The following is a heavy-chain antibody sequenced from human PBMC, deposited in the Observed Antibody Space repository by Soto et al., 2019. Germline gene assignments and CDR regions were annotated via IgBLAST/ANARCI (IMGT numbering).Heavy chain of an antibody. CDR2: IYYSGRA. D-gene: IGHD2-15*01. CDR3: ARDLRGCSSGSCYELFQD. Sequence: SETLSLTCTVSGASISDYYWIWVRQPPGKGLEWIGYIYYSGRANYNPSLKSRVTISVDTSKNQFSLRLSSVTAADTAMYYCARDLRGCSSGSCYELFQDWGLGTRVTVAS. CDR1: GASISDYY. J-gene: IGHJ1*01. V-gene: IGHV4-59*01.